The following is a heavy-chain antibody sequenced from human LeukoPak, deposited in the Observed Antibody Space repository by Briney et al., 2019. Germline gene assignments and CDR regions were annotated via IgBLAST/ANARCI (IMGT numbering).Heavy chain of an antibody. CDR3: ARDMILGASTFFDAFDI. CDR2: IIPIFGTA. V-gene: IGHV1-69*13. D-gene: IGHD1-26*01. CDR1: GGTFSSFA. J-gene: IGHJ3*02. Sequence: VASVKVSCKSSGGTFSSFALSWVRQAPGQGLEWMGGIIPIFGTANYAQKFQGRVTIYSDASTSTDYMELSSLRSEDTAVYYCARDMILGASTFFDAFDIWGQGTMVTVSS.